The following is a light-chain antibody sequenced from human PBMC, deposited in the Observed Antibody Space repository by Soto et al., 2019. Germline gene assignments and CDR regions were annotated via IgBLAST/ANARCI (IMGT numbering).Light chain of an antibody. V-gene: IGLV1-40*01. CDR3: LSYDSSLGVV. CDR1: SSNIGAGYE. CDR2: GNN. Sequence: QSALAQPPSVSGAPGQRVTISCTGSSSNIGAGYEVHWYQQLPGTAPKLLIYGNNNRPSGVPDRISGSKSGTSVSLAITGLRAEDEADYYCLSYDSSLGVVFG. J-gene: IGLJ3*02.